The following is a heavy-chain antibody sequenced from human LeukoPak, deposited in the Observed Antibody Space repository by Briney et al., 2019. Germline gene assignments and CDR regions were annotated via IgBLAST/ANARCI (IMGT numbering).Heavy chain of an antibody. D-gene: IGHD4-11*01. V-gene: IGHV4-59*01. CDR2: IYYSGST. Sequence: SETLSLTCTVSGGSISSYYWSWIRQPPGKGLEWIGYIYYSGSTNYNPSLKSRVTISVDTSKNQFSLKLSSVTAADTAVYYCASLQSRGSWGQGTLVTVSS. J-gene: IGHJ4*02. CDR3: ASLQSRGS. CDR1: GGSISSYY.